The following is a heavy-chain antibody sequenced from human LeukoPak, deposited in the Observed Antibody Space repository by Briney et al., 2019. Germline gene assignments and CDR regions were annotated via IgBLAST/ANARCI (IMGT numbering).Heavy chain of an antibody. Sequence: PSETLSLTCTVSGGSISSYYWSWIRQPAGKGLGWIGRIYTSGNTNYNPSLKSRVTMSVDTSKNQFSLKLSSVTAADTAVYYCARGPNSSSWDYWGQGTLVTVSS. CDR2: IYTSGNT. V-gene: IGHV4-4*07. D-gene: IGHD6-13*01. CDR3: ARGPNSSSWDY. CDR1: GGSISSYY. J-gene: IGHJ4*02.